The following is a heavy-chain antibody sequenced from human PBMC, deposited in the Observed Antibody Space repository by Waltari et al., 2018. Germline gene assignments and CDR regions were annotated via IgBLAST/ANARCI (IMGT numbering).Heavy chain of an antibody. CDR1: GVTFSSYA. Sequence: QVQLVQSGPEVKKPGSSVKVSCKAAGVTFSSYAISWVRQAPRQGLEWMGGIIPIFGTANYAQKFQGRVTITADESTSTAYMELSSLRSEDTAVYYCARGYYDSSGYSDAFDIWGQGTMVTVSS. CDR2: IIPIFGTA. V-gene: IGHV1-69*01. J-gene: IGHJ3*02. CDR3: ARGYYDSSGYSDAFDI. D-gene: IGHD3-22*01.